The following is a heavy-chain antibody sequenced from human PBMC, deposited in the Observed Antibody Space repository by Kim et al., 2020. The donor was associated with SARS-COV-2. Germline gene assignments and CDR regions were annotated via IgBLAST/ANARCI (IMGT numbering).Heavy chain of an antibody. Sequence: YAVSVKGRFTISRDNDKNSLYLQMNSLRAEDTAVYYCARDLTSIAAWFDYWGQGTLVTVSS. V-gene: IGHV3-21*01. CDR3: ARDLTSIAAWFDY. D-gene: IGHD6-6*01. J-gene: IGHJ4*02.